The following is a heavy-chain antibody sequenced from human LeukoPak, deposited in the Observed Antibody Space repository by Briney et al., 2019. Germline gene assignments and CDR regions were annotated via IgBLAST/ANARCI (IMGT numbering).Heavy chain of an antibody. CDR1: GGSFSGYY. Sequence: PSETLSLTCAVYGGSFSGYYWSWIRQPPGKGQEWIGEINHSGSTNYNPSLKSRVTISVDTSKNQFSLKLSSVTAADTAVYYCARGRRGSGHPAHYYYYYYMDVWGKGTTVTVSS. CDR2: INHSGST. J-gene: IGHJ6*03. D-gene: IGHD6-19*01. CDR3: ARGRRGSGHPAHYYYYYYMDV. V-gene: IGHV4-34*01.